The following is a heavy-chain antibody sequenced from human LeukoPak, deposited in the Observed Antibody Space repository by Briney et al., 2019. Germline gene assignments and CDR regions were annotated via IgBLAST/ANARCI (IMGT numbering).Heavy chain of an antibody. CDR2: IYHSGTT. CDR3: ARGVYIAAAKYGY. Sequence: LSETLSLTCTVSGGSISSYYWSWIRQPPGKGLEWIGYIYHSGTTNYNPSLKSRVTISVDTSKNQFSLKLSSVTAADTAVYYCARGVYIAAAKYGYWGQGPLVTVPS. V-gene: IGHV4-59*01. CDR1: GGSISSYY. J-gene: IGHJ4*02. D-gene: IGHD6-13*01.